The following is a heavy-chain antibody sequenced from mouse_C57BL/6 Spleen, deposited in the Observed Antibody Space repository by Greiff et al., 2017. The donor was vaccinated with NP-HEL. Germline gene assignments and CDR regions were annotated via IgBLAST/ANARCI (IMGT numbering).Heavy chain of an antibody. V-gene: IGHV2-5*01. J-gene: IGHJ1*03. CDR1: GFSLTSYG. Sequence: VKLQESGPGLVQPSQSLSITCTVSGFSLTSYGVHWVRQSPGKGLEWLGVIWRGGSTDYNAAFMSRLSITKDNSKSQVFFKMNSLQADDTAIYYCAKNYYGSSYGYFDVWGTGTTVTVSS. CDR3: AKNYYGSSYGYFDV. D-gene: IGHD1-1*01. CDR2: IWRGGST.